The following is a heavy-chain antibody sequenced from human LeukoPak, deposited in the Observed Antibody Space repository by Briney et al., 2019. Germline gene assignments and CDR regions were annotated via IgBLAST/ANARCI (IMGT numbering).Heavy chain of an antibody. Sequence: ASVKVSCKASVGTFSSYAISWVRQAPGQGLEWMGRIIPILGIANYAQKFQGRVTITADKSTSTAYMELSSLRSEDTAVYYCARDAEGSYRAGHFDYWGQGTLVTVSS. J-gene: IGHJ4*02. D-gene: IGHD1-26*01. V-gene: IGHV1-69*04. CDR1: VGTFSSYA. CDR3: ARDAEGSYRAGHFDY. CDR2: IIPILGIA.